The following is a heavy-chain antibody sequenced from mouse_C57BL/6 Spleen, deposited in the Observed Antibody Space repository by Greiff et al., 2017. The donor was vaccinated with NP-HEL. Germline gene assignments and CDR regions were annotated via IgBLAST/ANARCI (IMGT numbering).Heavy chain of an antibody. J-gene: IGHJ2*01. V-gene: IGHV5-17*01. D-gene: IGHD6-1*01. CDR1: GFTFSDYG. CDR2: ISSGSSTI. CDR3: ARTTIPSYFDY. Sequence: EVKLVESGGGLVKPGGSLKLSCAASGFTFSDYGMHWVRQAPEKGLEWVAYISSGSSTIYYADTVKGRFTISRDNAKNTLFLQMTSLRSEETAMYYCARTTIPSYFDYWGQGTTLTVSS.